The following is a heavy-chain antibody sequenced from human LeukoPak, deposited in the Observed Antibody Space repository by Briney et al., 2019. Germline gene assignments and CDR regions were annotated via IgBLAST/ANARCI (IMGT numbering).Heavy chain of an antibody. D-gene: IGHD3-16*01. V-gene: IGHV3-21*01. CDR2: ISSSSSYI. CDR3: ARPGYGWVYYYYYMDV. CDR1: GFTFSSYS. Sequence: GGSLRLSCAASGFTFSSYSMNWVRQAPGKGLEGFSCISSSSSYIYYADSVKGRFTISRDNAKNSLYLQMNSLRAEDTAVYYCARPGYGWVYYYYYMDVWGKGTTVTISS. J-gene: IGHJ6*03.